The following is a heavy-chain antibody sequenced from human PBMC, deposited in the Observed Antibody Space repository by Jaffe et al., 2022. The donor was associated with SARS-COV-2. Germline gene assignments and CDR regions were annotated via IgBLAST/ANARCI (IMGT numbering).Heavy chain of an antibody. Sequence: EVQLLQSGGGTVQPGGSLRLSCEASGFIFGEYAMSWVRQAPGRGLEWVSGIGGTGETFYADSVKGRFSISRDNSKNRLSLQVRSLRVEDTAIYFCAKDGYSRNGVWDYFDHWGQGVPVTVSS. CDR1: GFIFGEYA. D-gene: IGHD2-8*01. V-gene: IGHV3-23*01. CDR2: IGGTGET. CDR3: AKDGYSRNGVWDYFDH. J-gene: IGHJ4*02.